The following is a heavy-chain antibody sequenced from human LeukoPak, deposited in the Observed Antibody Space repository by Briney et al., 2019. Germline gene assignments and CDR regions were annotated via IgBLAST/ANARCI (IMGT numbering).Heavy chain of an antibody. CDR1: GGSISSGDYY. D-gene: IGHD3-10*01. CDR2: IYYSGST. CDR3: ARTTYYYGSGSYSYFDY. Sequence: SETLSLTCTVSGGSISSGDYYWSWIRQPPGKGLEWIGYIYYSGSTNYNPSLKSRVTISVDTSKNQFSLKLSSVTAADTAVYYCARTTYYYGSGSYSYFDYWGQGTLVTVSS. J-gene: IGHJ4*02. V-gene: IGHV4-30-4*01.